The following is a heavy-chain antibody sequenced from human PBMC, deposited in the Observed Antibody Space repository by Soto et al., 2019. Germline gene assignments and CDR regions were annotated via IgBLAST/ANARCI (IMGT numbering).Heavy chain of an antibody. J-gene: IGHJ5*02. D-gene: IGHD2-2*01. CDR2: INVYNGNK. CDR3: ARDLAVGWFDP. Sequence: QVQLVQSGAEVMKPGASVKVSCKTSGYTFRSYSISWVRQAPGQGLEWMGWINVYNGNKKYAQNLQGRVTMTTDTSTSTAYMELRSLRSDDTAVYYCARDLAVGWFDPWGQGTLVTVSS. CDR1: GYTFRSYS. V-gene: IGHV1-18*01.